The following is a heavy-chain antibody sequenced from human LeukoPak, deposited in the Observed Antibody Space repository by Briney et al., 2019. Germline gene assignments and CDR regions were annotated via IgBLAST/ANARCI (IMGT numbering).Heavy chain of an antibody. J-gene: IGHJ6*03. V-gene: IGHV3-66*01. Sequence: PGGSLRLSCAASGFNFDEYAMHWVRQAPGKGLEWVSVIYSGGSTYYADSVKGRFTISRDNSKNTLYLQMNSLRAEDTAVYYCARYSSGWYYYYYMDVWGKGTTVTISS. D-gene: IGHD6-19*01. CDR1: GFNFDEYA. CDR2: IYSGGST. CDR3: ARYSSGWYYYYYMDV.